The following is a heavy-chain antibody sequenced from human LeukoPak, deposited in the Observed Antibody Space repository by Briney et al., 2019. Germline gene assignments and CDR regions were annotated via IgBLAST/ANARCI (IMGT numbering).Heavy chain of an antibody. V-gene: IGHV3-30*04. CDR3: AGEKFDI. CDR2: ISKDGSMR. J-gene: IGHJ3*02. CDR1: GFSFTKYA. Sequence: PGGSLRLSCAASGFSFTKYAMDRVRQAPSKGLEWVAIISKDGSMRYYADSVKGRFTVSRDNSNNAVYLQMNSLKSEDTAVYYCAGEKFDIWGQGTMVTVSA.